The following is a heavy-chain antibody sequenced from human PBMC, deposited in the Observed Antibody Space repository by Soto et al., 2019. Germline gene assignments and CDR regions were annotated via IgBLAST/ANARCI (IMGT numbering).Heavy chain of an antibody. CDR1: GYSFTSYW. D-gene: IGHD5-18*01. Sequence: PGESLKISCKGSGYSFTSYWIGWVRQMPGKGLEWMGIIYPGDSDTRYIPSFQGQVTISADRSISTAYLQWSSLKASDTAMYYCARRGGDTFPRGYYGMDVWSKGTTVTVYS. CDR3: ARRGGDTFPRGYYGMDV. J-gene: IGHJ6*04. V-gene: IGHV5-51*01. CDR2: IYPGDSDT.